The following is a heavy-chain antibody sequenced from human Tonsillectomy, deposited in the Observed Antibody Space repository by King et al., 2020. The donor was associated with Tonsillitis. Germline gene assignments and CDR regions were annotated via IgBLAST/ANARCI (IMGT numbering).Heavy chain of an antibody. D-gene: IGHD2-2*01. V-gene: IGHV4-34*01. J-gene: IGHJ4*02. CDR3: ARSRPYQLPSY. CDR1: GGSFSSYY. CDR2: ASHSVST. Sequence: VQLQQWGAGLLIPSETLSLTCAVYGGSFSSYYWTWIRQPPGKGLDWIGAASHSVSTNYNPSLKTRVTISVDTSKNPFSLKLSSVTAADTAVYYCARSRPYQLPSYWGQGTLVTVSS.